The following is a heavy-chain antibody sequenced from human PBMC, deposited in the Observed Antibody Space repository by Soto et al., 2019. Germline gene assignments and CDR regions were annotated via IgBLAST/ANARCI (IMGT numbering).Heavy chain of an antibody. CDR2: IYYTGTS. Sequence: QVQLEESGPRLVKPSETLSLTCTISGGSISSFYWNWIRQAPGKGLEWIGYIYYTGTSNYNPSPKSRITRSLDTSKNQFSLTLTSVTAADTAVYYGASSNWNFPCEYWGQGTLVTVSS. V-gene: IGHV4-59*01. J-gene: IGHJ4*02. CDR3: ASSNWNFPCEY. D-gene: IGHD1-7*01. CDR1: GGSISSFY.